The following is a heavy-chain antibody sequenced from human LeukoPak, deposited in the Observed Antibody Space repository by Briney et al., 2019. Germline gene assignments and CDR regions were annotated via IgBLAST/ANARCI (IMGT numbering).Heavy chain of an antibody. V-gene: IGHV3-64D*06. J-gene: IGHJ4*02. D-gene: IGHD5-24*01. CDR3: VKDLDDYPPSDAFDL. Sequence: GGSLRLSCAASGFTFSDYPMHWVRQAPGKGLESVSTISSNGGNTHYADSAKGRFTISRDNSKNTLYLQMSSLRAEDTALYYCVKDLDDYPPSDAFDLWGQGTLVTVSS. CDR1: GFTFSDYP. CDR2: ISSNGGNT.